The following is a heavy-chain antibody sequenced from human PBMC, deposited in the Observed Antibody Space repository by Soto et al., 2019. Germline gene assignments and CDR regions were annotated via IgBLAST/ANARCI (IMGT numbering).Heavy chain of an antibody. Sequence: GGSLRLSCAASGFNFDDYAMHWARQAPGKGLEWVSGISWKSGSIGYADSVKGRFTISRDNAKNSLFLQMNSLRPEDTALYYCAKGQGYSYDSFTMDVWGQGTTVTVSS. J-gene: IGHJ6*02. D-gene: IGHD5-18*01. CDR2: ISWKSGSI. V-gene: IGHV3-9*01. CDR1: GFNFDDYA. CDR3: AKGQGYSYDSFTMDV.